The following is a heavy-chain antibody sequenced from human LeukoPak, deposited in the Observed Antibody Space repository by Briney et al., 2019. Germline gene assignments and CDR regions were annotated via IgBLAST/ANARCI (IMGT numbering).Heavy chain of an antibody. V-gene: IGHV3-7*01. Sequence: GGSLRLSCAASGFTFSSYWMSWVRQAPGKGLEWVANIKQDGSETYYVDSVKGRFTISRDNAKNSLYLQMNSLRAEDTAVYYCARDQLVGYYGSGSYYWFDPWGQGALVTVSS. CDR2: IKQDGSET. D-gene: IGHD3-10*01. CDR3: ARDQLVGYYGSGSYYWFDP. CDR1: GFTFSSYW. J-gene: IGHJ5*02.